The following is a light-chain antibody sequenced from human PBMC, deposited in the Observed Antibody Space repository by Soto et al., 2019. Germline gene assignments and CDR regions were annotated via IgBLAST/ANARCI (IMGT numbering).Light chain of an antibody. Sequence: DIQMTQSPSSLSASVGDRVTITCRASQGIGNYLAWYQQKPGKVPKLLIYAASTLQSGVPSRFSGSGSGTDFTLTISGLQPEDVATYYCRKYNTAPLTFGGGTRVEIK. CDR2: AAS. CDR3: RKYNTAPLT. J-gene: IGKJ4*01. V-gene: IGKV1-27*01. CDR1: QGIGNY.